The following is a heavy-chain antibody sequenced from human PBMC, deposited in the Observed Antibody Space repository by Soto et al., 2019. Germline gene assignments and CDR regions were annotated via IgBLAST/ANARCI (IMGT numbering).Heavy chain of an antibody. CDR3: ARDNDFWSGYYSD. V-gene: IGHV1-18*04. CDR1: GFTFTSYG. J-gene: IGHJ4*02. D-gene: IGHD3-3*01. Sequence: QVQLLQSGAEVKKPGASVKVSCKASGFTFTSYGFHWVRQAPGQGLEWMGWVNGYSAKTNSALNFRGRLTLTAEASTDTAYMELRSLRSDDTALYYCARDNDFWSGYYSDWGQGTQVTVSS. CDR2: VNGYSAKT.